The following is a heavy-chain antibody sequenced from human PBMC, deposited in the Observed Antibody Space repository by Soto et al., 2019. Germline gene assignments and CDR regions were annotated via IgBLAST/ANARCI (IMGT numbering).Heavy chain of an antibody. J-gene: IGHJ4*02. D-gene: IGHD3-22*01. Sequence: SETLSLTWTVSGGSISSSSYYWAWIRQPPGKGLEWIGTIYYSGSTYYNPSLKSRVTISVDTSKSQFSLKLSSVTAADTAVYYCASLLYYDSSGFYHSFDYWGQGTLVTSPQ. CDR1: GGSISSSSYY. V-gene: IGHV4-39*01. CDR2: IYYSGST. CDR3: ASLLYYDSSGFYHSFDY.